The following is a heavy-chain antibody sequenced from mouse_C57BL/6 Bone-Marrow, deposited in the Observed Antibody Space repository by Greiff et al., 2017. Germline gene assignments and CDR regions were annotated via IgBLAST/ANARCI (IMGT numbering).Heavy chain of an antibody. CDR1: GYTFTSYW. CDR2: IDPSDSET. V-gene: IGHV1-52*01. Sequence: QVQLQQPGAELVRPASSVKLSCKASGYTFTSYWMHWVKQRPIQGLEWIGNIDPSDSETHYNQKFKDKATLTVDKSSSTAYMQLSSLTSEDSAVYYCARSLITTVVATDYWGQGTTLTVSS. J-gene: IGHJ2*01. D-gene: IGHD1-1*01. CDR3: ARSLITTVVATDY.